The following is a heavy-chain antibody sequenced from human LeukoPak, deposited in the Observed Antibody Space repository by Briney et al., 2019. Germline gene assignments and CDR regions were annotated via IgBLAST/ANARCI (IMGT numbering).Heavy chain of an antibody. CDR3: ARGRGQNRVFGGLGKKYYFDY. D-gene: IGHD3-16*01. J-gene: IGHJ4*02. Sequence: GGSLRLSCAASGFTFSSYSMNWVRQAPGKGLEWVSYISSSSSTIYYADSVKGRFTISRDNAKNSLYLQMNSLRAEDTAVYYCARGRGQNRVFGGLGKKYYFDYWGQGTLVTVSS. V-gene: IGHV3-48*01. CDR1: GFTFSSYS. CDR2: ISSSSSTI.